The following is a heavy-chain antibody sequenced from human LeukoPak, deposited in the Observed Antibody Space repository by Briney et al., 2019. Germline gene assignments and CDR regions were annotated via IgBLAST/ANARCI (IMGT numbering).Heavy chain of an antibody. CDR2: IYYSGST. J-gene: IGHJ5*02. D-gene: IGHD4-17*01. CDR3: ARGGTTVTPGLLWFDP. V-gene: IGHV4-59*11. CDR1: GGSISSHY. Sequence: SETLSLTCTVSGGSISSHYWSWIRQPPGKGLEWIGYIYYSGSTKYNPSLKSRVTISVDTSKNQFPLKLSSVTAADTAVYYCARGGTTVTPGLLWFDPWGQGTLVTVSS.